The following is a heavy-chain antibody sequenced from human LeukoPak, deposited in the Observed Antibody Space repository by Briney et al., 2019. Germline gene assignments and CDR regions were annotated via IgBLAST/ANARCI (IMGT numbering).Heavy chain of an antibody. Sequence: GESLRISCKGSGYSFSTYRISWVRQMPGKGLEWMGKIDPSDFYTDYSPSFQGHVTISADTSIGTAFLQWSSLKTSDTAIYYCASSIAAAGIGQNTFDIWGQGTVVAVSS. J-gene: IGHJ3*02. CDR1: GYSFSTYR. V-gene: IGHV5-10-1*01. CDR3: ASSIAAAGIGQNTFDI. D-gene: IGHD6-13*01. CDR2: IDPSDFYT.